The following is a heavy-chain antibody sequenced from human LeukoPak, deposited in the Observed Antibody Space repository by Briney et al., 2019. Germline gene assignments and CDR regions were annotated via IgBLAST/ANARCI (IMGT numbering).Heavy chain of an antibody. CDR2: IKQDGSEK. CDR3: AKHQVVTAKISADNYYFDY. J-gene: IGHJ4*02. Sequence: GGSLRLSCAVSGFTFSSYWMSWVRQAPGKGLEWVANIKQDGSEKYYADSVKGRFTISRDNSKNTLYLQMNSLRAEDAAVYYCAKHQVVTAKISADNYYFDYWGQGTLVTVSS. CDR1: GFTFSSYW. D-gene: IGHD2-21*02. V-gene: IGHV3-7*01.